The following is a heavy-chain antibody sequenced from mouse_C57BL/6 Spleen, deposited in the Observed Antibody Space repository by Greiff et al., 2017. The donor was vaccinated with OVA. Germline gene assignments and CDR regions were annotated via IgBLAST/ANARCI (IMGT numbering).Heavy chain of an antibody. J-gene: IGHJ1*03. CDR2: IDPSDSGT. V-gene: IGHV1-52*01. Sequence: QVQLQQPGAELVRPGSSVKLSCKASGYTFTSSWMHWVKQRPIQGLEWIGNIDPSDSGTKYNQKVKDKATLTVDKSSSTAYMQLSSLTAEDAAVYDCARRVNYDGEYFDVWGTGTTVTVSS. D-gene: IGHD1-1*01. CDR3: ARRVNYDGEYFDV. CDR1: GYTFTSSW.